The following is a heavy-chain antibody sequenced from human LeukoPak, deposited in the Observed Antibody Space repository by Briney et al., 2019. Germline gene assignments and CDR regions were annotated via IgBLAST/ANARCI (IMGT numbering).Heavy chain of an antibody. J-gene: IGHJ6*02. V-gene: IGHV1-46*01. D-gene: IGHD6-6*01. Sequence: ASVKVSCKASGYTFTSYYMHWVRQAPGQGLEWMGIINPSGGSTSYAQKFQGRVTMTRDTSTSTAYMELSSLRSEDTAVYYCASRIAAPRNYYYYGMDVWGQGTTVTVSS. CDR1: GYTFTSYY. CDR2: INPSGGST. CDR3: ASRIAAPRNYYYYGMDV.